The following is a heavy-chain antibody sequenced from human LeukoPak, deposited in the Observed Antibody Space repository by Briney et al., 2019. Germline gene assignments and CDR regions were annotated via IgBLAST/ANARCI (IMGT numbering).Heavy chain of an antibody. V-gene: IGHV3-30*02. D-gene: IGHD3-16*01. CDR2: IRYDGSNK. J-gene: IGHJ4*02. CDR1: GFTFDDYA. CDR3: EGGSAVGY. Sequence: PGGSLRLSCAVSGFTFDDYAMHWVRQAPGKGLEWVAFIRYDGSNKYYADSVKGRFTISRDNSKNALYLQMNSLRAEDTAVYYCEGGSAVGYWGQGTLVTVSS.